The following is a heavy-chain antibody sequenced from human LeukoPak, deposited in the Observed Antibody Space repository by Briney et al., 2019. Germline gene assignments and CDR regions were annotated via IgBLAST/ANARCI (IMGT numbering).Heavy chain of an antibody. D-gene: IGHD3-10*01. Sequence: SETLSLTCAVYGGSFSGYYWSWIRQPPGKGPEWIGEINHSGSTNYNPSLKSRVTISVDTSKNQFSLKLSSVTAADTAVYYCARSVLWFGVTYYYGMDVWGQGTTVTVSS. J-gene: IGHJ6*02. CDR3: ARSVLWFGVTYYYGMDV. V-gene: IGHV4-34*01. CDR2: INHSGST. CDR1: GGSFSGYY.